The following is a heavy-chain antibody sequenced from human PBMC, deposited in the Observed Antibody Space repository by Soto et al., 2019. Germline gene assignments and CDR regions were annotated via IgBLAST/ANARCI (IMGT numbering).Heavy chain of an antibody. CDR1: GGSISDDTYY. J-gene: IGHJ5*02. D-gene: IGHD2-2*01. CDR2: ISYSGTS. CDR3: ARLHCSSPNCVPLDP. V-gene: IGHV4-39*01. Sequence: QLQLQESGPGLVKPSETLSLTCTVSGGSISDDTYYWGWIRQPPGMGLEWIGSISYSGTSSYNPSLNSRGTLPVDTSSTRLSLRLSFVISADTSVYYCARLHCSSPNCVPLDPWGQGTLVSFSS.